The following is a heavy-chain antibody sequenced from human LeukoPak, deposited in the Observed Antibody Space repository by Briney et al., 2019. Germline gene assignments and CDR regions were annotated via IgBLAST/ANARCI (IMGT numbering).Heavy chain of an antibody. CDR2: ISRDGDKT. V-gene: IGHV3-23*01. Sequence: GGSLRLSCAVSGFSLSINSMCWVRQVPGKGLEWVSGISRDGDKTYYVDSVEGRFTISRDTSKNTLYLQMDTLRVEDTATYYCAKEEVPNDYWGQGTLVTVSS. J-gene: IGHJ4*02. D-gene: IGHD2-2*01. CDR1: GFSLSINS. CDR3: AKEEVPNDY.